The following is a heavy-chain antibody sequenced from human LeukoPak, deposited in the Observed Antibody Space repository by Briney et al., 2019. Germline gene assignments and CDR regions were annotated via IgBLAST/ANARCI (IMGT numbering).Heavy chain of an antibody. D-gene: IGHD6-13*01. Sequence: PSETLSLTCAVYGGSFSGYYWIWLRQPPGKGRVWIGEINHSGSTNYNPSLKSRVTISVDTSKNQFSLKLRYVTAADTAMYYCARRGSAAALGYWGQGTLVTVSS. CDR2: INHSGST. CDR3: ARRGSAAALGY. J-gene: IGHJ4*02. CDR1: GGSFSGYY. V-gene: IGHV4-34*01.